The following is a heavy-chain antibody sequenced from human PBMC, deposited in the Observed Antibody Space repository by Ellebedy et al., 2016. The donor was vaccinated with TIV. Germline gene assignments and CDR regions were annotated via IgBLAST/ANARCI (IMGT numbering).Heavy chain of an antibody. V-gene: IGHV4-31*03. CDR1: GGSITSGDYY. D-gene: IGHD4-17*01. J-gene: IGHJ4*02. CDR2: VYYSANT. CDR3: ARTPGE. Sequence: SETLSLXFTVSGGSITSGDYYWTWIRQHPGKGLEWIGYVYYSANTYYNPSLKSRITISVDTSKNQFSLKLSSVTAADTAVYYCARTPGEWGQGTLVTVSS.